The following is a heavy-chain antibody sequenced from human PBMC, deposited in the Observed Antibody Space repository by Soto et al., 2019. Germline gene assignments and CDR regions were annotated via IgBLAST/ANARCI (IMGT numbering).Heavy chain of an antibody. J-gene: IGHJ4*02. V-gene: IGHV3-48*01. CDR2: ISSSSSTI. CDR1: GFTFSSYS. D-gene: IGHD5-12*01. Sequence: GGSLRLSCAASGFTFSSYSMNWVRQAPGKGLEWVSYISSSSSTIYYADSVKGRFTISRDNAKNSLYLQMNSLRAEDTAVYYCARDRGYEPFDYWGQGTLVTVSS. CDR3: ARDRGYEPFDY.